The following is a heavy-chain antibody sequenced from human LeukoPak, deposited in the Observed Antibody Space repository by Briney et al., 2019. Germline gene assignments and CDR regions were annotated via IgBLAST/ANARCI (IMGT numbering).Heavy chain of an antibody. Sequence: SETLSLTCTVSGGSISTYYWSWIRLPAGKGLEWIGRIYISGTTNYNPSLKGRVTISVDTSKNQFSLKVNSVTAADTAVYYCARHPFSDGFDIWGQGTMVTVSS. CDR2: IYISGTT. J-gene: IGHJ3*02. CDR1: GGSISTYY. V-gene: IGHV4-4*07. CDR3: ARHPFSDGFDI.